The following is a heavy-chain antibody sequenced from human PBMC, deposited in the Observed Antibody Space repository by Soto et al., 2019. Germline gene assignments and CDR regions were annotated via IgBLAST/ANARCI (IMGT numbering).Heavy chain of an antibody. D-gene: IGHD3-16*01. CDR1: GGSISSYY. CDR3: AREVMVPGSYGMDV. V-gene: IGHV4-59*01. J-gene: IGHJ6*02. Sequence: PSETLSLTCTVSGGSISSYYWSWIRQPPGKGLEWIGYIYYSGSTNYNPSLKSRVTISVDTSKNQFSLKLSSVTAADTAVYYCAREVMVPGSYGMDVWGQGTTVTVSS. CDR2: IYYSGST.